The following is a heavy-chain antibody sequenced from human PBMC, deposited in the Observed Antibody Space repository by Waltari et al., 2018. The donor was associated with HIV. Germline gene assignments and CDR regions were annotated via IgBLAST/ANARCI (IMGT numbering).Heavy chain of an antibody. CDR2: IYTSGST. J-gene: IGHJ4*02. V-gene: IGHV4-61*02. CDR3: AGQYYDFWSAPEDY. CDR1: GAPIRSGHYS. D-gene: IGHD3-3*01. Sequence: QVQLQESRPGLVKPSQTLSLTCTASGAPIRSGHYSWRCIRQPAGKGLEWIGRIYTSGSTNYNPSLKSRVTISVDTSKNQFSLKLSSVTAADTAVYYCAGQYYDFWSAPEDYWGQGTLVTVSS.